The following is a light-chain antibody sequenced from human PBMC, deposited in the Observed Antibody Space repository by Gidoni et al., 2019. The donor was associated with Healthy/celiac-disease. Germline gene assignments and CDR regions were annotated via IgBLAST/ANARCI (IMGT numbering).Light chain of an antibody. Sequence: DNVMTETPRSLSVPPGQPASSSCKSSQSLLHSDGKTYFYWYLQKPGQPPQLLIYEVSHRFSGVPDRFSGSGSGTDFTLKISLVEAEDVGVSYCMQSIQLPRTFGRGTKVEIK. J-gene: IGKJ1*01. V-gene: IGKV2D-29*01. CDR1: QSLLHSDGKTY. CDR3: MQSIQLPRT. CDR2: EVS.